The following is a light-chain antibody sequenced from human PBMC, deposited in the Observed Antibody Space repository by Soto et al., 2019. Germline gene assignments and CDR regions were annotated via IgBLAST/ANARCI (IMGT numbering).Light chain of an antibody. CDR1: SSDVGTYNL. V-gene: IGLV2-23*02. Sequence: QSALTQPASVSGSPGQSITISCTGTSSDVGTYNLVSWYQQHPGKAPKLMIYEVTKRPSGVSDRFSGSKSGNTASLTISGLQAEDEGDYYCCSYAGSSLFKVFGGGTKLTVL. J-gene: IGLJ3*02. CDR2: EVT. CDR3: CSYAGSSLFKV.